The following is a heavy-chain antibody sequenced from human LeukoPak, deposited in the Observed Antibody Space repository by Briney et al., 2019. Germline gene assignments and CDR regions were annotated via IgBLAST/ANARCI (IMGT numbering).Heavy chain of an antibody. Sequence: SETLSLTCTVSGDSISTSNSYWGWIRQPPGKGLEWIGSIYYSGNTYYNASLKSRVTISVDTSKNQFSLKLSSVTAADTAVYYCARAGRRRNCSSTSCYGNYYYYMDVWGKGTTVTVSS. CDR3: ARAGRRRNCSSTSCYGNYYYYMDV. CDR1: GDSISTSNSY. D-gene: IGHD2-2*01. CDR2: IYYSGNT. V-gene: IGHV4-39*07. J-gene: IGHJ6*03.